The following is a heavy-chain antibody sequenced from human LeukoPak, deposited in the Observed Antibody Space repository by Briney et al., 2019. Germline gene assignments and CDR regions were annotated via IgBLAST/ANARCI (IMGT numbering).Heavy chain of an antibody. V-gene: IGHV1-2*02. CDR3: ASPYYYGSGSPDY. Sequence: ASVKVSCKASGYTFTSYYMHWVRQAPGQGLEWMGWINPNSGGTNYAQKFQGRVTMTRDTSISTAYMELSRLRSDDTAVYYCASPYYYGSGSPDYWGQGTLVTVSS. D-gene: IGHD3-10*01. CDR2: INPNSGGT. CDR1: GYTFTSYY. J-gene: IGHJ4*02.